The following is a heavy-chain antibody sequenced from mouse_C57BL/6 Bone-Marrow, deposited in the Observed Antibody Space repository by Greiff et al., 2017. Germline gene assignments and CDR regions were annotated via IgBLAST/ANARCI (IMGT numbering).Heavy chain of an antibody. J-gene: IGHJ2*01. V-gene: IGHV14-4*01. CDR2: IDPENGDT. CDR3: TTSPTTVRFDY. Sequence: VHVKQSGAELVRPGASVKLSCTASGFNIKDDYMHWVKQRPEQGLEWIGWIDPENGDTEYASKFQGKATITADTSSNTAYLQLSSLTSADTSVYYCTTSPTTVRFDYWGQGTTLTVSS. D-gene: IGHD1-1*01. CDR1: GFNIKDDY.